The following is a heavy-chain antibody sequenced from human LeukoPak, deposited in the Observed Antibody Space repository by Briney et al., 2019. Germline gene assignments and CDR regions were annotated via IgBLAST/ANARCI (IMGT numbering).Heavy chain of an antibody. Sequence: GGSLRLSCAASGFSFSTYYMAWIRQAPGKGLEWVAFISSSTTSTYYADSVKGRFTVSRDDAKNSLSLQMSSLGVEDTGVYYCTSNMAANYHYFYGIDVWGQGTTVTVSS. CDR1: GFSFSTYY. D-gene: IGHD6-6*01. CDR3: TSNMAANYHYFYGIDV. V-gene: IGHV3-11*01. J-gene: IGHJ6*02. CDR2: ISSSTTST.